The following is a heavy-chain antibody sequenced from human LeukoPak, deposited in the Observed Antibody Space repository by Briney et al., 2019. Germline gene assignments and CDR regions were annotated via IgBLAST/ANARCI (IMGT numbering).Heavy chain of an antibody. V-gene: IGHV3-74*01. CDR2: INSDGSST. J-gene: IGHJ4*02. CDR3: ARAGVTYYYDSTFDY. CDR1: GFTFSSYW. Sequence: GGSLRLSCAASGFTFSSYWMHWVRQAPGKGLVWVSRINSDGSSTSYADSVKGRFTISRDNAKNTLYLQMNSLRAEGTAVYYCARAGVTYYYDSTFDYWGQGTLVTVSS. D-gene: IGHD3-22*01.